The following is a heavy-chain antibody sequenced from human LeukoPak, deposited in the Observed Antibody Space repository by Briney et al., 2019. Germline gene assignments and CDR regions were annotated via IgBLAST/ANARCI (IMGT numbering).Heavy chain of an antibody. D-gene: IGHD1-26*01. Sequence: SETLSLTCAVYGGSFSGYYWSWIRQPPGKGLEWIGEINHSGNTNYNPSLKSRVTISVDTSKNQFSLKLSSVTAADTAVYYCARIGGNYYEYYFDYWGQGTLVIVSS. V-gene: IGHV4-34*01. CDR2: INHSGNT. CDR1: GGSFSGYY. CDR3: ARIGGNYYEYYFDY. J-gene: IGHJ4*02.